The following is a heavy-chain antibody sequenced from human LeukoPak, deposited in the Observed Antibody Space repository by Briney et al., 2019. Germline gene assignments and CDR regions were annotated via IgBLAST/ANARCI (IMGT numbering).Heavy chain of an antibody. D-gene: IGHD2-15*01. CDR1: GFTFSSYG. CDR2: IWYDGSNK. Sequence: GGSLRLSCAASGFTFSSYGMHWVRQAPGKGLEWVAVIWYDGSNKYYADSVKGRFTISRDNSKNTLYLQMNSLRAEDTAVYYCARRRCSGGSCYFPYYYYGMNVWGQGTTVTVSS. CDR3: ARRRCSGGSCYFPYYYYGMNV. V-gene: IGHV3-33*01. J-gene: IGHJ6*02.